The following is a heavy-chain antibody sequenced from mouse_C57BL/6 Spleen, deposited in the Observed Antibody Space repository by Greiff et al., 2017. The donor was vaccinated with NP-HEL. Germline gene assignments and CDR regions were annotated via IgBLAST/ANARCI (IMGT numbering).Heavy chain of an antibody. J-gene: IGHJ3*01. CDR2: FYPGSGSI. CDR1: GYTFTEYT. D-gene: IGHD2-1*01. CDR3: ARHEDRRAYVNFAWFAY. V-gene: IGHV1-62-2*01. Sequence: QVQLQQSGAELVKPGASVKLSCKASGYTFTEYTIHWVKQRSGQGLEWIGWFYPGSGSIKYNEKFKDKATLTADKSSSTVYMELSRLTSEDSAVYFCARHEDRRAYVNFAWFAYWGQGTLVTVSA.